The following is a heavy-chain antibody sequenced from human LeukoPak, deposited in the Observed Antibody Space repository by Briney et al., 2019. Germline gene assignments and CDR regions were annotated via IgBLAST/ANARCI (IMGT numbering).Heavy chain of an antibody. CDR2: IYSGGST. CDR1: GFTVSSNY. D-gene: IGHD6-6*01. J-gene: IGHJ5*02. CDR3: AKDRRGFDP. V-gene: IGHV3-53*01. Sequence: GGSLRLSCAASGFTVSSNYMSWVRQAPGKGLEWVSIIYSGGSTFYADSVKGRFTISRDNSKNTLYLQMNSLRAEDTAVYYCAKDRRGFDPWGQGTLVTASS.